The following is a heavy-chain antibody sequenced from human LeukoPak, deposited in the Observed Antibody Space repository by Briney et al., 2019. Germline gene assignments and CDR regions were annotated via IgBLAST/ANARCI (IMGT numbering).Heavy chain of an antibody. D-gene: IGHD2-2*01. V-gene: IGHV1-69*04. Sequence: PVKVPWKASGGTFSSYAISWVRQAPGQGLEWMGRIIPIFGIANYAQKFQGRVTITADKSTSTAYMELSSLRSEDTAVYYCARDLRYCSSTSCYQGDGFDPWGQGTLVTVSS. CDR3: ARDLRYCSSTSCYQGDGFDP. J-gene: IGHJ5*02. CDR2: IIPIFGIA. CDR1: GGTFSSYA.